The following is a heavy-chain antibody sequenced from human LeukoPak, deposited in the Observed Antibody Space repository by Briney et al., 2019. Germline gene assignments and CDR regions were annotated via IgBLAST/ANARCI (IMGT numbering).Heavy chain of an antibody. J-gene: IGHJ3*02. D-gene: IGHD3-3*01. CDR1: GYTFTGYY. CDR2: INPNSGGT. CDR3: ARDIFPDSDAFDI. Sequence: ASVKVSCKASGYTFTGYYMHWVRQAPGQGLEWMGWINPNSGGTNYAQKFQGRVTMTRDTSISTAYMELSRLRSDDTAVYYCARDIFPDSDAFDIWGQGTMVAVSS. V-gene: IGHV1-2*02.